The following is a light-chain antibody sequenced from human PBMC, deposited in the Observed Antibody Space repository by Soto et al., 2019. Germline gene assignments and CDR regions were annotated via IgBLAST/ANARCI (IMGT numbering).Light chain of an antibody. CDR2: GAS. Sequence: EIVMTQSPATLSVSPGERATLSCRASQSVSSNLAWYQQQPGQAPRLLIYGASTRATGIPARFSGSGSGTEFTLTISSLQSEDFAVYYCQQYNNWPPGTFGQGTKV. CDR3: QQYNNWPPGT. CDR1: QSVSSN. V-gene: IGKV3-15*01. J-gene: IGKJ1*01.